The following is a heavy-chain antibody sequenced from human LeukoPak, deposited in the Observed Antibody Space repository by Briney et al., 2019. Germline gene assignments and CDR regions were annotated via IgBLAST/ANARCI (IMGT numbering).Heavy chain of an antibody. V-gene: IGHV3-7*01. CDR2: MKDDGNEI. CDR3: ARNRATNDY. D-gene: IGHD1-26*01. CDR1: GFTFKNYR. J-gene: IGHJ4*02. Sequence: GGSWGPSVQAPGFTFKNYRLTWFGQAPGKGLEWVASMKDDGNEIQYVDSVKGRFTISRDNAKNSLYLQMNNLRAEDTAVYYCARNRATNDYWGQGTLVTVSS.